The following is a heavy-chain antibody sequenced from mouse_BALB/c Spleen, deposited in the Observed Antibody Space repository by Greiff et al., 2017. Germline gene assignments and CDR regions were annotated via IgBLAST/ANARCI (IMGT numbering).Heavy chain of an antibody. J-gene: IGHJ3*01. V-gene: IGHV5-12-1*01. CDR1: GFAFSSYD. D-gene: IGHD3-2*02. CDR3: ARHRQAGFAY. CDR2: ISSGGGST. Sequence: EVQLQESGGGLVKPGGSLKLSCAASGFAFSSYDMSWVRQTPEKRLEWVAYISSGGGSTYYPDTVKGRFTISRDNAKNTLYLQMSSLKSEDTAMYYCARHRQAGFAYWGQGTLVTVSA.